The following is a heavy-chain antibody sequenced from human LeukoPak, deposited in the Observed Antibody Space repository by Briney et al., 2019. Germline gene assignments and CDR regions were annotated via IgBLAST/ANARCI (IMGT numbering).Heavy chain of an antibody. Sequence: ASVKVSCKVSGYTLTELSMHWVRQAPGKGLEWMGGFDPEDGETIYAQKFQGRVTMTEDTSTDTAYMELSSLRSEDTAVYYCATWAQLVDYYYHYGMDVWGQGTTVTVSS. CDR1: GYTLTELS. CDR2: FDPEDGET. J-gene: IGHJ6*02. D-gene: IGHD6-6*01. V-gene: IGHV1-24*01. CDR3: ATWAQLVDYYYHYGMDV.